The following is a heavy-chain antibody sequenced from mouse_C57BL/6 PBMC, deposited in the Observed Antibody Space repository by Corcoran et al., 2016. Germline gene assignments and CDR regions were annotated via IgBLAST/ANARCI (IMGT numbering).Heavy chain of an antibody. Sequence: QVQLQQPGAELVKPGASVKLSCKASGYTFTSYWMQWVKQRPGQGLEWIGEIDPSDSYTNYNQKFKGKATLTVDTSSSTAYMQLSSLTSEDSAVYYCVLYYGYAMDYWGQGTSVTVSS. V-gene: IGHV1-50*01. CDR2: IDPSDSYT. J-gene: IGHJ4*01. CDR3: VLYYGYAMDY. CDR1: GYTFTSYW. D-gene: IGHD2-1*01.